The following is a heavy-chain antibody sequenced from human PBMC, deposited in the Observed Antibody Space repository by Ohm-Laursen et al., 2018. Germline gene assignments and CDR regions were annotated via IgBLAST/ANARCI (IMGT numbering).Heavy chain of an antibody. J-gene: IGHJ4*02. Sequence: SDTLSLTCSVSGDSISSYYWSWIRQPPGKGLEWIGYIYYSGSTNYNPSLKSRVTISVDTSKNQFSLKLSSVTAADTAVYYCARVDDYVWGSFRSPSHFDYWGQGTLVTVSS. V-gene: IGHV4-59*07. D-gene: IGHD3-16*02. CDR2: IYYSGST. CDR3: ARVDDYVWGSFRSPSHFDY. CDR1: GDSISSYY.